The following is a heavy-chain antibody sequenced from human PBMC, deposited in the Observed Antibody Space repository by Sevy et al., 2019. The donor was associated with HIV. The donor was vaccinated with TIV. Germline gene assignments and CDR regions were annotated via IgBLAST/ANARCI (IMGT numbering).Heavy chain of an antibody. Sequence: ASVKVSCKASGYTFSRSHIHWVRQAPGQGFQWMGMINPSGDYTSYAQKFRGRVTMTTDTSTSTVYMDLSSLRSEDTAVYYCARGLGHCTGNTCYAPRFDPWGQGTLVTVSS. V-gene: IGHV1-46*01. CDR1: GYTFSRSH. CDR3: ARGLGHCTGNTCYAPRFDP. J-gene: IGHJ5*02. CDR2: INPSGDYT. D-gene: IGHD2-2*01.